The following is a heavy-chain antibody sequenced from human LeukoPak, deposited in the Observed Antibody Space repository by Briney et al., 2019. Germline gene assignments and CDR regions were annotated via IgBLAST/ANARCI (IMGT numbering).Heavy chain of an antibody. CDR1: GGSFSGYY. Sequence: SETLSLTCAVYGGSFSGYYWSWIRQPPGKGLEWIGEINHSGSTNYNPSLKSRVTISVDTSKNQFSLKLSSVTAADTAVYYCARAGVLLRRYYFDYWGQGTLVTVSS. D-gene: IGHD3-10*01. CDR3: ARAGVLLRRYYFDY. V-gene: IGHV4-34*01. CDR2: INHSGST. J-gene: IGHJ4*02.